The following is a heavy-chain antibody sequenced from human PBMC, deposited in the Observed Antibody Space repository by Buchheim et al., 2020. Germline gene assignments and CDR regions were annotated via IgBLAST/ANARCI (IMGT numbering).Heavy chain of an antibody. D-gene: IGHD3-10*01. V-gene: IGHV3-33*05. CDR3: ARSGNGMDV. J-gene: IGHJ6*02. Sequence: QVQLVESGGDVVQPGGSLRLSCAASGFSFTSYGMHWVRQAPGKGLEWVAVISYDGSNKYYADSVKGRFTISRDNSKNTLYLQMNSLRAEDTAVYYCARSGNGMDVWGQGTT. CDR2: ISYDGSNK. CDR1: GFSFTSYG.